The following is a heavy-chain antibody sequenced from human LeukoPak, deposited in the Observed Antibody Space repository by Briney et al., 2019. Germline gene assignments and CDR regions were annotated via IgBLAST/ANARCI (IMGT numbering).Heavy chain of an antibody. J-gene: IGHJ4*02. Sequence: GGSLRLSCAASGFTFSSYGMHWVRQAPGKGLEWVAVIWYDGSNKYYADSVKGRFTISRDNAKNSLYLQMNSLRAEDTAVYYCASAEGYSVYYFDYWGQGTLVTVSS. CDR2: IWYDGSNK. D-gene: IGHD5-18*01. V-gene: IGHV3-33*03. CDR3: ASAEGYSVYYFDY. CDR1: GFTFSSYG.